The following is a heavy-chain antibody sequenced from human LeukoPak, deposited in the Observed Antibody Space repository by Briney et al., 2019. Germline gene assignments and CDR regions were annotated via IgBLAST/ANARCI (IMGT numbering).Heavy chain of an antibody. CDR1: GGSFSGYY. CDR2: INHSGST. CDR3: ARAVLSFGEPLYSGMDV. Sequence: SETLSLTCAVYGGSFSGYYWSWIRQPPGKGLEWIGEINHSGSTNYNPSLKRRVTISVDTSKNQFSLKLSSVTAADTAVYYCARAVLSFGEPLYSGMDVWGKGTTVTVSS. J-gene: IGHJ6*04. D-gene: IGHD3-10*01. V-gene: IGHV4-34*01.